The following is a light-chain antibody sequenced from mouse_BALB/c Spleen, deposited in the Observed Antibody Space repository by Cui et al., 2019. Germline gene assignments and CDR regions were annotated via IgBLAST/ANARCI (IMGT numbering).Light chain of an antibody. J-gene: IGKJ4*01. CDR3: QHFWGTPFT. V-gene: IGKV12-46*01. CDR1: ENIYSN. CDR2: AAT. Sequence: DIQMTQSPASLSVSVGETVTTPCRASENIYSNLAWYQQKQGKSPQLLVYAATNLADGVPSRFSGSGSGTQYSLKINSLQSEDFGSYYCQHFWGTPFTFGSGTKLEIK.